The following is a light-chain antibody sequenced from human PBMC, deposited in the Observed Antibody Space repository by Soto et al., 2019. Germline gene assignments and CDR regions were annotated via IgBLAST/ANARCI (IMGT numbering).Light chain of an antibody. CDR3: QQYDTYPWT. CDR1: QSINY. J-gene: IGKJ1*01. Sequence: DIQMTQSPSTLSASVGDRLTITCRASQSINYLAWYQQKPGKAPKLLIYKASSLESGLPSRFSGSGSGTEFTLTITSLQPDDFATYYCQQYDTYPWTFGQGTKVEIK. V-gene: IGKV1-5*03. CDR2: KAS.